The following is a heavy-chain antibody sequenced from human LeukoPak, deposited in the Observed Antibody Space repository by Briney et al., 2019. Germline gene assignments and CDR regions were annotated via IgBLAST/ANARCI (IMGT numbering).Heavy chain of an antibody. D-gene: IGHD5-18*01. CDR1: GYTFTGHY. V-gene: IGHV1-2*06. CDR2: INPNSGGT. CDR3: ARAPRGTMAPIQLWPSDKYYFDY. J-gene: IGHJ4*02. Sequence: ASVKVSCKASGYTFTGHYMHWVRQAPGQGLEWMGRINPNSGGTNYAQKFQGRVTMTRDTSFSTAYMELSRLRSDDTAVYYCARAPRGTMAPIQLWPSDKYYFDYWGQGTLVTVSS.